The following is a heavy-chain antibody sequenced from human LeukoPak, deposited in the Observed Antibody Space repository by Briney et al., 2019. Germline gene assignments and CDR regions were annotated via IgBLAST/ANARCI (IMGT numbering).Heavy chain of an antibody. CDR3: ARDGPKNVYGIAVAGPYYYYGMDV. CDR1: GFTFSSYA. CDR2: ISYDGSNK. Sequence: GRSLRLSCAASGFTFSSYAMHWVRQAPGKGLEGVAVISYDGSNKYYADSVKGRFTISRDNSKNTLYLQMNSLRAEDTAVYYCARDGPKNVYGIAVAGPYYYYGMDVWGQGTTVTVSS. V-gene: IGHV3-30*04. J-gene: IGHJ6*02. D-gene: IGHD6-19*01.